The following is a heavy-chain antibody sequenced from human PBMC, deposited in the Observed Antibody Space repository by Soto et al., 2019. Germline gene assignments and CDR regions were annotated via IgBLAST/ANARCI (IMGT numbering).Heavy chain of an antibody. CDR2: ISFDGTNK. J-gene: IGHJ6*02. CDR3: AREMIPMIMGGMSAMDV. CDR1: KFTFASYV. V-gene: IGHV3-30*04. D-gene: IGHD3-22*01. Sequence: QVQLVESGGGVVQPERSQRLSCTASKFTFASYVMHWVRQAPGEGLEWVALISFDGTNKYYADSVKGRFTISRDNSKNTMYLQMNSLRPEDTAVYYSAREMIPMIMGGMSAMDVWGQGTTVTVS.